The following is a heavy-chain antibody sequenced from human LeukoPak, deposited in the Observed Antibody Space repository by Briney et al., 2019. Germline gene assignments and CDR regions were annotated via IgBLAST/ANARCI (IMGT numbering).Heavy chain of an antibody. V-gene: IGHV4-39*07. CDR3: ARDLAMVRGVSNQYYYYGMDV. CDR2: IDYSGTT. CDR1: GGSITSRSFS. D-gene: IGHD3-10*01. Sequence: SETLSLTCSVSGGSITSRSFSWGWIRQPPGKGLEWIGNIDYSGTTYCNPSLKSRVTMSVDTSKNQFSLKLSSVTAADTAVYYCARDLAMVRGVSNQYYYYGMDVWGQGTTVTVSS. J-gene: IGHJ6*02.